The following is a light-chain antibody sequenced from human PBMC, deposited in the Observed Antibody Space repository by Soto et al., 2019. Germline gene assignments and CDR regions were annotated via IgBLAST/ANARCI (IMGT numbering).Light chain of an antibody. CDR1: QSIIDT. Sequence: EIEMTQSPATLSVSPGRRATLSCSASQSIIDTLPWYQQKPGQAPTLLIYGASTRAACFPARFSGSGSGTDFTLPISGLKSEDFAVYYCQRYDNWLWTLGQGPKVDIK. CDR3: QRYDNWLWT. CDR2: GAS. V-gene: IGKV3-15*01. J-gene: IGKJ1*01.